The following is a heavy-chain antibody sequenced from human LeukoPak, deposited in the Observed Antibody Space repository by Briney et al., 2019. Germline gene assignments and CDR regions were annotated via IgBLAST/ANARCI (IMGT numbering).Heavy chain of an antibody. J-gene: IGHJ3*02. Sequence: SETLSLTCAVYGGSFSGYYWSWIRQPPGKGLEWIGEINHSGSTNYNPSLKSRVTISVDTSKNQFSLKLSSVTAADTAVYYCARALAAAGTDDAFDIWGQGTMVTDSS. D-gene: IGHD6-13*01. CDR2: INHSGST. CDR3: ARALAAAGTDDAFDI. V-gene: IGHV4-34*01. CDR1: GGSFSGYY.